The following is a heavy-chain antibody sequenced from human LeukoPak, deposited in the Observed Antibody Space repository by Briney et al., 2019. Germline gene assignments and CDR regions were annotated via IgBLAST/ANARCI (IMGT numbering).Heavy chain of an antibody. V-gene: IGHV3-21*01. CDR3: AREGRLGYCSGGSCRSIYDSSGYPDY. Sequence: GGSLRLSCAASGFTFSSYSMNWVRQAPGKGLEWVSSISSSSSYIYYADSVKGRFTISRDNAKNSLYLQMNSLRAEDTAVYYCAREGRLGYCSGGSCRSIYDSSGYPDYWGQGTLVTVSS. D-gene: IGHD2-15*01. CDR1: GFTFSSYS. J-gene: IGHJ4*02. CDR2: ISSSSSYI.